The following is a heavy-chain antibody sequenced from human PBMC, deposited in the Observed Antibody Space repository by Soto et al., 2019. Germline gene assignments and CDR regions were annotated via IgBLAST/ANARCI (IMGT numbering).Heavy chain of an antibody. V-gene: IGHV3-23*01. CDR2: ISGSGGST. CDR1: GFTFSSYA. CDR3: ANGGGPERSHTYYDFWSGYYNGAHYYYGMDV. Sequence: GGSLRLSCAASGFTFSSYAMSWVRQAPGKGLEWVSAISGSGGSTYYADSVKGRFTISRDNSKNTLYLQMNSLRAEDTAVYYCANGGGPERSHTYYDFWSGYYNGAHYYYGMDVWGQGTTVTVSS. J-gene: IGHJ6*02. D-gene: IGHD3-3*01.